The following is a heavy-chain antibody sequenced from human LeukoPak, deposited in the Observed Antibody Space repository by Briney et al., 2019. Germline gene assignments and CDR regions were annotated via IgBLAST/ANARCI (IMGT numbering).Heavy chain of an antibody. CDR1: GYTFTGYY. CDR3: AREWRIQLYLPDY. CDR2: INPSIEST. Sequence: ASVKVSCKASGYTFTGYYIHWVRQAPGQGLEWMGIINPSIESTNYARKFQGRVTMTRDTSTSTVYMELTSLRSEDTAVYYCAREWRIQLYLPDYWGQGTLVTVSS. D-gene: IGHD5-18*01. V-gene: IGHV1-46*01. J-gene: IGHJ4*02.